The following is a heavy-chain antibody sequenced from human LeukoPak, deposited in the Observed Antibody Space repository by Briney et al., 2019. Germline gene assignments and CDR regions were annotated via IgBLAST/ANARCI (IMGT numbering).Heavy chain of an antibody. CDR2: IKQDGSEK. J-gene: IGHJ4*02. D-gene: IGHD4-17*01. CDR1: GFTFSSYW. CDR3: ARGGTVTYYFDH. Sequence: GGSLRLSCAASGFTFSSYWMSWVRQAPGKGLEWVANIKQDGSEKYYVDSVKGRFTISRDNARSSLYLQMTNLRVEDTAVYFCARGGTVTYYFDHWGQGILVAVSS. V-gene: IGHV3-7*02.